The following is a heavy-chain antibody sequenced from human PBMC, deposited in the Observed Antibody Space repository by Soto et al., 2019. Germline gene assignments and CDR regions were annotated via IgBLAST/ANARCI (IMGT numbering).Heavy chain of an antibody. V-gene: IGHV4-34*01. CDR2: INHSGST. Sequence: SETLSLTCAVYGGSFSGYYCSWIRHPPGKGLEWIGEINHSGSTNYNPSLKSRVTISVDTSKNQFSLKLRSVTAADTAVYYCARLGPTVATDAFDIWGQGTMVNVSS. CDR3: ARLGPTVATDAFDI. CDR1: GGSFSGYY. D-gene: IGHD4-17*01. J-gene: IGHJ3*02.